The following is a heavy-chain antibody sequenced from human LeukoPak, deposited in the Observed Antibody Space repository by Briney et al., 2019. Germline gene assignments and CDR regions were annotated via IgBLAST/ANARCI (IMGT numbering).Heavy chain of an antibody. J-gene: IGHJ6*02. V-gene: IGHV3-7*01. CDR1: GFTFSDYW. CDR2: IKQDGSEK. CDR3: ARTTPYYYGMDV. Sequence: GGSLRLSCVASGFTFSDYWMSWVRQAPGKGLEWVANIKQDGSEKYYVDSVKGRFTISRDNAKNSLDLQMNGLRAEDTAVYYCARTTPYYYGMDVWSQGTTVTVSS. D-gene: IGHD1-7*01.